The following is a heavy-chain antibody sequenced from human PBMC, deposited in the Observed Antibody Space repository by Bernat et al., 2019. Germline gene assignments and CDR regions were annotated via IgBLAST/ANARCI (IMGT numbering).Heavy chain of an antibody. CDR2: ISSSSSYI. Sequence: EVQLVESGGGLVKPGGSLRLSCAASGFTFSSYSMNWVHQAPGKGLEWVSSISSSSSYIYYADSVKGRFTISRDNAKNSLYLQMNSLRAEDTAVYYCAKDRRIGDYDYWGQGTLVTVSS. CDR3: AKDRRIGDYDY. D-gene: IGHD2-15*01. CDR1: GFTFSSYS. V-gene: IGHV3-21*01. J-gene: IGHJ4*02.